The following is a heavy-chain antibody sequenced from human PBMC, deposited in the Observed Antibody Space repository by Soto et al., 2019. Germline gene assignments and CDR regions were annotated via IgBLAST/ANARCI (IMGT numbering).Heavy chain of an antibody. J-gene: IGHJ4*02. CDR3: ARAPPSSSPGFDY. CDR1: GGSFSGYY. V-gene: IGHV4-34*01. CDR2: INHSGST. Sequence: QVQLQQWGAGLLKPSETLSLTCAVYGGSFSGYYWSWIRQPPGKGLEWIGEINHSGSTNYNPSLKSRVTISVDTSKNQFSLKLSSVTAADTAVYYCARAPPSSSPGFDYWGQGTLVTVSS. D-gene: IGHD6-6*01.